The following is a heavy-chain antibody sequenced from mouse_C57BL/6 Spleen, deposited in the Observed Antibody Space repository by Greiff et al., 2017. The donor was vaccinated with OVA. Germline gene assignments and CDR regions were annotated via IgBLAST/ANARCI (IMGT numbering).Heavy chain of an antibody. V-gene: IGHV1-18*01. Sequence: VQLQQSGPELVKPGASVKIPCKASGYTFTDYNMDWVKQSHGKSLEWIGDINPNNGGTIYNQKFKGKATLTVDKSSSTAYMELRSLTSEDTAVYYCARPIYDGYYGFAYWGQGTLVTVSA. D-gene: IGHD2-3*01. CDR1: GYTFTDYN. CDR2: INPNNGGT. CDR3: ARPIYDGYYGFAY. J-gene: IGHJ3*01.